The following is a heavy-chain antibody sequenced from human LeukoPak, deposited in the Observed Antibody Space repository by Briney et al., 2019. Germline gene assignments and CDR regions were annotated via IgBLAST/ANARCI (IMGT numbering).Heavy chain of an antibody. CDR1: GFTFSNYS. V-gene: IGHV3-21*01. Sequence: KPGGSLRLSCAASGFTFSNYSMNRVRQAPGKGLEWVSSISSSSSYIYYADSVKGRFTISRDNAKNSLYLQMNSLRAEDTAVYYCARDRYDFWSGYYYYYYYYGMEVWGQGTTVTASS. CDR3: ARDRYDFWSGYYYYYYYYGMEV. D-gene: IGHD3-3*01. J-gene: IGHJ6*02. CDR2: ISSSSSYI.